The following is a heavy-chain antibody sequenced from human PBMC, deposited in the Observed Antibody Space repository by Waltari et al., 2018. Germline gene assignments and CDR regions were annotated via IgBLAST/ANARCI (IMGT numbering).Heavy chain of an antibody. CDR1: GYTFTGYY. D-gene: IGHD3-9*01. J-gene: IGHJ3*02. CDR2: INPNSGGT. CDR3: ARGHVLRYFDWLSPHDAFDI. V-gene: IGHV1-2*06. Sequence: QVQLVQSGAEVKKPGASVKVSCKASGYTFTGYYMHWVRQAPGQGLEWMGRINPNSGGTNYAQKFQGRVTMTRDTSISTAYMELSRLRSDDTAVYYCARGHVLRYFDWLSPHDAFDIWGQGTMVIVSS.